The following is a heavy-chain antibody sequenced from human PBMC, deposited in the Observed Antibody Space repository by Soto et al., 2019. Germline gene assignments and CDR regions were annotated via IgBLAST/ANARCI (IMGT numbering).Heavy chain of an antibody. CDR1: GYSFTSYW. V-gene: IGHV5-51*01. J-gene: IGHJ4*02. Sequence: PGESLKISCKGSGYSFTSYWIGWVRQMPGKGLEWMGIIYPDDSDTRYSPSFQGLVTISADKSISTAYLQWSSLKASDTAMYYCTRRKGYSSRWDGDYWGQGTLVTVSS. CDR3: TRRKGYSSRWDGDY. D-gene: IGHD6-19*01. CDR2: IYPDDSDT.